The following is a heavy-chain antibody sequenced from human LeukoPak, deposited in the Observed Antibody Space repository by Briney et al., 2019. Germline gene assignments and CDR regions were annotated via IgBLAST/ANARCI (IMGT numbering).Heavy chain of an antibody. CDR2: IYHSGST. D-gene: IGHD3-10*01. V-gene: IGHV4-4*02. CDR3: AQRDVGRSGSKKGPFDY. J-gene: IGHJ4*02. CDR1: GGSISSSNW. Sequence: SETLSLTCAVSGGSISSSNWWSWVRQPPGKGLEWIGGIYHSGSTNYNPSLKSRVTISVDKSKNQFSLKLSSVTAADTAVYYCAQRDVGRSGSKKGPFDYWGQGTLVTVSS.